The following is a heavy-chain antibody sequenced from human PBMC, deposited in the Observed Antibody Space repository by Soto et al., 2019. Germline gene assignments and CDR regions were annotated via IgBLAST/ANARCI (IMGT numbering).Heavy chain of an antibody. CDR3: ARDRPDNWNDVGVLDY. J-gene: IGHJ4*02. CDR1: GYTFTSYY. Sequence: GASVKVSCKASGYTFTSYYMHWVRQAPGQGLEWMGIINPSGGSTSYAQKFQGRVTMTRDTSTSTVYMELSSLRSEDTAVYYCARDRPDNWNDVGVLDYWGQGTLVTVSS. CDR2: INPSGGST. V-gene: IGHV1-46*01. D-gene: IGHD1-20*01.